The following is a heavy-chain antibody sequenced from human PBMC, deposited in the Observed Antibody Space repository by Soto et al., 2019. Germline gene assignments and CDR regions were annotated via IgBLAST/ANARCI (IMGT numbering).Heavy chain of an antibody. CDR3: ARVPPHDSSGYYLD. CDR1: GFTFSSYA. Sequence: GGSLRLSCAASGFTFSSYAMHWVRQAPGKGLEWVAVISYDGSNKYYADSVKGRFTISRDNSKNTLYLQMNSLRAEDTAVYYCARVPPHDSSGYYLDWGQGTLVTVSS. J-gene: IGHJ4*02. V-gene: IGHV3-30-3*01. CDR2: ISYDGSNK. D-gene: IGHD3-22*01.